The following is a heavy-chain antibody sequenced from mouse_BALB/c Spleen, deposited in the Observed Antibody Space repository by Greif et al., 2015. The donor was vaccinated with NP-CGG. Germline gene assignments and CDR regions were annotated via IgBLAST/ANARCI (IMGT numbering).Heavy chain of an antibody. CDR3: TRGGYYRYDRDYAMDY. V-gene: IGHV1-69*02. CDR2: IYPSDSYT. Sequence: QVQLQQSGAELVRPGASVKLSCKASGYTFTSYWINWVKQRPGQGLEWIGNIYPSDSYTNYNQKFKDRATLTVDKSSSTAYMQLSSPTSEDSAVYYCTRGGYYRYDRDYAMDYWGQGTSVTVSS. D-gene: IGHD2-14*01. CDR1: GYTFTSYW. J-gene: IGHJ4*01.